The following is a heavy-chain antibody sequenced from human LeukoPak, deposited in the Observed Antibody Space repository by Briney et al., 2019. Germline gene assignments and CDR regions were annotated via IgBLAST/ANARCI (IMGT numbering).Heavy chain of an antibody. CDR3: ARWTTCGGDCHILDY. V-gene: IGHV4-30-2*01. D-gene: IGHD2-21*02. CDR2: VCDTGSP. J-gene: IGHJ4*02. Sequence: SETLSLTCTVSGGSISSGAYCWSWIRQTPGKGLEWIGYVCDTGSPFYTPSLKSRVTISVDKSRNQFSLKLSSVTAADTAVYYCARWTTCGGDCHILDYWGQGILVTVSS. CDR1: GGSISSGAYC.